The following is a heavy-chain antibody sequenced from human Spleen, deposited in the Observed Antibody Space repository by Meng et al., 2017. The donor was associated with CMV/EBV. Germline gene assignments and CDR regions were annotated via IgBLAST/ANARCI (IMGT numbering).Heavy chain of an antibody. CDR1: GGSFSGYY. CDR2: INHSGST. J-gene: IGHJ4*02. V-gene: IGHV4-34*01. D-gene: IGHD6-13*01. CDR3: ARVGYSSSWTGYYFDY. Sequence: SETLSLTCDVYGGSFSGYYWSWIRQPPGKGLEWIAEINHSGSTNYNPSLKSRVTISVDTSKNQFSLKLRSVTAADTAVYYCARVGYSSSWTGYYFDYWGQGTLVTVSS.